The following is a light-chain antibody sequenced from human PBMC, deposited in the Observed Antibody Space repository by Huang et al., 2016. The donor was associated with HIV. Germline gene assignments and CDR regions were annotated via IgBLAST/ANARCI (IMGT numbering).Light chain of an antibody. CDR3: QQYDNLPRFT. CDR2: DAS. J-gene: IGKJ3*01. CDR1: QDISNY. V-gene: IGKV1-33*01. Sequence: DIQMTQSPSSLSASVGDRVTITCQASQDISNYLNWYQQKPGKAPKLPIYDASNLETGVSSRFSGSGSGTDFTFTISSLQPEDIATYYCQQYDNLPRFTFGPGTKVDIK.